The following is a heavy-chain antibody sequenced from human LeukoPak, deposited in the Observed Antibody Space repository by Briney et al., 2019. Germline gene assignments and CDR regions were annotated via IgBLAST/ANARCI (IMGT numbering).Heavy chain of an antibody. V-gene: IGHV4-59*08. CDR3: ARHSRVRFGELLY. Sequence: PSETLSLTCTVSGGSISSYYWSWIRQPPGKGLEWIGYIYYSGSTNYNPSLKSRVTISVDTSKNQFSLKLSSVTAADTAVYYCARHSRVRFGELLYWGQGTPVTVSS. J-gene: IGHJ4*02. D-gene: IGHD3-10*01. CDR1: GGSISSYY. CDR2: IYYSGST.